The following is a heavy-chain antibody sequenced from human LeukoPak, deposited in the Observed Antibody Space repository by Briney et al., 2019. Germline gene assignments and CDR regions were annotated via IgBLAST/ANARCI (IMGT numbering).Heavy chain of an antibody. CDR1: GGTFSSYA. CDR2: IIPIFGTA. Sequence: ASGKVSCKASGGTFSSYAISWVRHAPGQGLEWMGGIIPIFGTANYAQKFQGRVTITTDKSTSTAYMELSSLRSEDKAVYYCARANSSSWEYYFDYWGQGTLVTVSS. J-gene: IGHJ4*02. CDR3: ARANSSSWEYYFDY. D-gene: IGHD6-13*01. V-gene: IGHV1-69*05.